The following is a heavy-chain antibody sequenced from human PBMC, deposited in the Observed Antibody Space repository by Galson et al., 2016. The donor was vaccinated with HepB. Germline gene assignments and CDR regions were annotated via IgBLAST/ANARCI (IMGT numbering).Heavy chain of an antibody. Sequence: SLRLSCAASGITFSTYAMHWVRQSAEKGLEWVSGISCRGGSTFYADSVKGRFTISRDNSKDTLYLQMNRRRPEDTALYYCSKAPGGGGAFDLWGQGTMVTVSS. CDR2: ISCRGGST. CDR3: SKAPGGGGAFDL. J-gene: IGHJ3*01. V-gene: IGHV3-23*01. CDR1: GITFSTYA. D-gene: IGHD3-16*01.